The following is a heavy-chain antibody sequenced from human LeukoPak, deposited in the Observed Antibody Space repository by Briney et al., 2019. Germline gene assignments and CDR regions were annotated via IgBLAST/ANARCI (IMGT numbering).Heavy chain of an antibody. Sequence: SETLSLTCTVSGGSISSYYWSWIRQPPGKVLEWIGYIYYSGSTNYNPSLKSRVTISVDTSNNQFSLKLSSVTAADTAVYYCARHSYYDSSGYRFDYWGQGTLVTVSS. CDR1: GGSISSYY. CDR2: IYYSGST. V-gene: IGHV4-59*08. CDR3: ARHSYYDSSGYRFDY. D-gene: IGHD3-22*01. J-gene: IGHJ4*02.